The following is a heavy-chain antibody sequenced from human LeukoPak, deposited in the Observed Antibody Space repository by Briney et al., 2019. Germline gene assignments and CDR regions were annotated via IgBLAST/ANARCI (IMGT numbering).Heavy chain of an antibody. D-gene: IGHD1-26*01. CDR2: ISASGGST. J-gene: IGHJ4*02. CDR3: AKAGSGASLLFDY. V-gene: IGHV3-23*01. Sequence: GGSLRLSCAASGFTFNTYPMTWVRQAPGKGLEWVSTISASGGSTYYADSVKGRFTISRDSSKNTLYLQMNSLRAEDTAVYYCAKAGSGASLLFDYWGQGTLVTVSS. CDR1: GFTFNTYP.